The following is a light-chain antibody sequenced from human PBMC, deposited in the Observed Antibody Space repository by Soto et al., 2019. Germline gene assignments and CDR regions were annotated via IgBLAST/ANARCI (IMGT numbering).Light chain of an antibody. Sequence: DIQLTQSPSFLSASVGDRVTITCRASQGIRSYLAWYQQRPGKAPELLIYGASTLRPGGASRFSGSGSGTEFTLTISSLQPEDFATYFCQQLNAFPRFFTFSPGTKVDIK. CDR2: GAS. V-gene: IGKV1-9*01. J-gene: IGKJ3*01. CDR3: QQLNAFPRFFT. CDR1: QGIRSY.